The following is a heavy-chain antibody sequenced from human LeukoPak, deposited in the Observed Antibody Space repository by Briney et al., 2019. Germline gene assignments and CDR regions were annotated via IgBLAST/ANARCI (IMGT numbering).Heavy chain of an antibody. V-gene: IGHV1-46*01. J-gene: IGHJ4*02. CDR2: INPSGGST. D-gene: IGHD3-16*02. CDR1: GYTFTSYY. CDR3: ARGALLGDYVWGSYRYTGSYFDY. Sequence: ASVKVSCKASGYTFTSYYIHWVRQDPGQGLEWMGIINPSGGSTSYAQKFQGRVTMTRDTSTSTVYMELSSLRSEDTAVYYCARGALLGDYVWGSYRYTGSYFDYWGQGTLVTVSS.